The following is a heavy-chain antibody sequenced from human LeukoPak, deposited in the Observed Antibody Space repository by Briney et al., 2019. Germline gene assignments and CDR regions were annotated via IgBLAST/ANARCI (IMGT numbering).Heavy chain of an antibody. CDR1: GGSISSYY. CDR2: INHSGST. D-gene: IGHD1-26*01. V-gene: IGHV4-34*01. J-gene: IGHJ6*02. CDR3: AREWRYGMDV. Sequence: PSETLSLTCTVSGGSISSYYWSWIRQPPGKGLEWIGEINHSGSTNYNPSLKSRVTISVDTSKNQFSLKLSSVTAADTAVYYCAREWRYGMDVWGQGTTVTVSS.